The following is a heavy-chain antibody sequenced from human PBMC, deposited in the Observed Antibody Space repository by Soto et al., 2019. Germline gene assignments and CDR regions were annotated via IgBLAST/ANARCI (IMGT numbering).Heavy chain of an antibody. V-gene: IGHV4-31*03. D-gene: IGHD3-3*01. CDR3: ARMSGERSDAFDI. CDR1: GGSISSGGYY. J-gene: IGHJ3*02. Sequence: SETLSLTCTVSGGSISSGGYYWSWIRQHPGKGLEWIGYIYYSGSTYYNPSLKSRVTISVDTSKNQFSLKLSSVTAADTAVYYCARMSGERSDAFDIWGQGTMVTVSS. CDR2: IYYSGST.